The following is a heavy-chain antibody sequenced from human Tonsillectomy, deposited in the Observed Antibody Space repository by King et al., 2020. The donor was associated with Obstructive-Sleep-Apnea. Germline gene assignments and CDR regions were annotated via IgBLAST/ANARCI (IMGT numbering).Heavy chain of an antibody. CDR1: GGSISSGGYY. Sequence: VQLQESGPGLVKPSQTLSLTCTVSGGSISSGGYYWSWIRQHPGKGLEWIGYIYYSGSTYYNPSLKSRVTISVDTSKNQFSLKLSSVTAADTAVYCCARALHPGYYDSSRSYYYGMDVWGQGTTVTVSS. CDR2: IYYSGST. CDR3: ARALHPGYYDSSRSYYYGMDV. V-gene: IGHV4-31*03. J-gene: IGHJ6*02. D-gene: IGHD3-22*01.